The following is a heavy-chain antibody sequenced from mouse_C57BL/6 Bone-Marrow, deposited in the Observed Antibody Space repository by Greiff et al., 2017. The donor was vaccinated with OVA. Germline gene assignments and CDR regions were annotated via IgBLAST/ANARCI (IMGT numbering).Heavy chain of an antibody. Sequence: EVMLVESGGDLVKPGESLKLSCAASGFTFSSYGMSWVRQTPDKRLEWVATISSGGSYTYYPDSVKGRFTISRDNAKNTLYLQMSSLKSEDTAMYYCARHGDDYYWGQGTTLTVSS. CDR1: GFTFSSYG. V-gene: IGHV5-6*01. CDR3: ARHGDDYY. D-gene: IGHD2-4*01. CDR2: ISSGGSYT. J-gene: IGHJ2*01.